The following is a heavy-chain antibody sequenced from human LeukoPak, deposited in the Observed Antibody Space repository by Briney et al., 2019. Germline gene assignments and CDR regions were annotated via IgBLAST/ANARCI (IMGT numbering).Heavy chain of an antibody. CDR2: IIPIFGTV. Sequence: SVKVSCKASGGTLSSYAISWVRQAPGQGLEWMGGIIPIFGTVNYAQKFQGRVTMTRDTSTSTVYMELSSLRSEDTAVYYCARSSITMIVVAYGFDYWGQGTLVTVSS. D-gene: IGHD3-22*01. CDR3: ARSSITMIVVAYGFDY. CDR1: GGTLSSYA. J-gene: IGHJ4*02. V-gene: IGHV1-69*05.